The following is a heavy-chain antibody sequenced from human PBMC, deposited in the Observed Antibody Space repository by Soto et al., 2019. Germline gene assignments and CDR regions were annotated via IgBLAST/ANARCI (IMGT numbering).Heavy chain of an antibody. Sequence: QVQLQESGPRLVKPSQTLSLTCTVSGGSINTGGYFWSWIRQHPGKGLEWIGYFYSAGSTYYNPSLEIRVTIAVDTSKNQLSLRLSSVTAADTAVYYCARAKIIRGVMDQFDYWGQGTLVTVSS. CDR3: ARAKIIRGVMDQFDY. D-gene: IGHD3-10*01. J-gene: IGHJ4*02. CDR2: FYSAGST. CDR1: GGSINTGGYF. V-gene: IGHV4-31*03.